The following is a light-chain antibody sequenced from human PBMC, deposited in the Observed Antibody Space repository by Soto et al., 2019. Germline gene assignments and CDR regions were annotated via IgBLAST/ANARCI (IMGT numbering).Light chain of an antibody. CDR1: RSISTY. Sequence: DIQMTQSPSSLSASVGERVTITCRASRSISTYLNWYQQKPGKAPNRLIYAASSLQSGVPSRFSGSGSGTDFTLTIASLQPEDFATYYCQQRYITPRTFGQGTKLEIK. V-gene: IGKV1-39*01. CDR2: AAS. J-gene: IGKJ2*01. CDR3: QQRYITPRT.